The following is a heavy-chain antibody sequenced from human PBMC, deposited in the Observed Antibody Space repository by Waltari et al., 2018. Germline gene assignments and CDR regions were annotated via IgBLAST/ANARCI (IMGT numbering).Heavy chain of an antibody. Sequence: WWTWVGQAPGKGVKWIGQVRVSGNTYYNQSFASLVTVSGDTSTGQFSLKVTSSTAADTAVYYCARDRGRGLYLASWGQGILVTVSP. CDR3: ARDRGRGLYLAS. D-gene: IGHD2-15*01. CDR1: W. J-gene: IGHJ5*02. CDR2: VRVSGNT. V-gene: IGHV4-28*03.